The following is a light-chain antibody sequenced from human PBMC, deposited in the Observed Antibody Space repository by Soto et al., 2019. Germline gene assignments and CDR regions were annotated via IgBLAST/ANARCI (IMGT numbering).Light chain of an antibody. J-gene: IGLJ1*01. CDR1: SSDVGAYKY. Sequence: QSVLTQPASVSGSPGQSITISCTGTSSDVGAYKYVSWYQQHPGKAPKVMIYEVSNRPSGVSNRFSGYKSGNTASLTISGLQAEDEADYFCSSYSSSSTLFVFGTGTKVTVL. CDR2: EVS. CDR3: SSYSSSSTLFV. V-gene: IGLV2-14*01.